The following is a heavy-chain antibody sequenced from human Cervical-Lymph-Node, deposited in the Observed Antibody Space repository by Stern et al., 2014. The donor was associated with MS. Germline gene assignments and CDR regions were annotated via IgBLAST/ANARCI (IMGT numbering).Heavy chain of an antibody. CDR2: INPNNGGT. Sequence: QVQLVESGAEVKNPGASVKVSCKASGYTFTDYYMQWMRQAPGQGLEWMGWINPNNGGTKSAQKFQGWVTMTRDTSTSTAYMELSRLISDDTAIYYCARASTTANNYYDGVDVWGQGTTVTVPS. D-gene: IGHD1-1*01. J-gene: IGHJ6*02. CDR1: GYTFTDYY. V-gene: IGHV1-2*04. CDR3: ARASTTANNYYDGVDV.